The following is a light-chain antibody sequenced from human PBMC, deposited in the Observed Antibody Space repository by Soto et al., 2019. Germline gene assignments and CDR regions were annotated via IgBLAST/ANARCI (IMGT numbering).Light chain of an antibody. J-gene: IGLJ2*01. V-gene: IGLV1-40*01. CDR2: GNS. CDR3: QSYDSSLSGYVV. CDR1: SSNIGAVYD. Sequence: QSVLTQPHSVSGAPGQRVTISCTGSSSNIGAVYDVHWYQQLPGTAPKLLIYGNSNRPSGVPDRLSGSKSGTSASLAITGLQAEDEADYYCQSYDSSLSGYVVFGGGTKLTVL.